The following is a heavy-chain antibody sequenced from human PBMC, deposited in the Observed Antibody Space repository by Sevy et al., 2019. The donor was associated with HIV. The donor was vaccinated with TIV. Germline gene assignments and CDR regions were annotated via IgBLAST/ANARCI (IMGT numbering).Heavy chain of an antibody. CDR1: GYTFTGYY. CDR3: AREVAYCGGDCLGSYGMDV. J-gene: IGHJ6*02. Sequence: ASVKVSCKASGYTFTGYYMHWVRQAPGQGLEWMGWINPNSGGTNFAQKFQGRVTMTRDTSISTAYMELSMLRSDDTAVYYCAREVAYCGGDCLGSYGMDVWGQGTTVTVSS. CDR2: INPNSGGT. D-gene: IGHD2-21*02. V-gene: IGHV1-2*02.